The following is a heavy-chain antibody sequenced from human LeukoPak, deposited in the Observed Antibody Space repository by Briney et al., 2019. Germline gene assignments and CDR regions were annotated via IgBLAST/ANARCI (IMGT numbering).Heavy chain of an antibody. D-gene: IGHD6-19*01. CDR2: IWYDGSNK. V-gene: IGHV3-33*01. J-gene: IGHJ5*02. CDR1: GFTFSSYG. Sequence: GGSLRLSCAASGFTFSSYGMHWVRQAPGKGLEWVAVIWYDGSNKYYADSVKGRFTISRDNSKNTLYLQMNSLRAEDTAVYYCARSGPMAGAGPWGGENCFDPGGKETLVTVSS. CDR3: ARSGPMAGAGPWGGENCFDP.